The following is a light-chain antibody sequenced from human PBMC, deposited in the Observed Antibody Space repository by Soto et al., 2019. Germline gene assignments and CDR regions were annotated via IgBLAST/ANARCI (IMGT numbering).Light chain of an antibody. Sequence: EIALTQSPGTLSLSPGERASLSCRASQSVSTNYLAWYQQKPGQAPRLLIYDASSRATGIPDRFSGSGSGTDFALTSSRLEPEDFAVYYCQQYGSSPLTFGQGTKVEIK. V-gene: IGKV3-20*01. CDR2: DAS. CDR1: QSVSTNY. CDR3: QQYGSSPLT. J-gene: IGKJ1*01.